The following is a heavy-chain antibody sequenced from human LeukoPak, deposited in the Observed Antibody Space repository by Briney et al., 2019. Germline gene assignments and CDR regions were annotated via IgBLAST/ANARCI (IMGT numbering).Heavy chain of an antibody. CDR2: INSDGSSI. CDR3: ARAGSSGRDY. CDR1: GFTLSSYW. V-gene: IGHV3-74*01. D-gene: IGHD6-19*01. J-gene: IGHJ4*02. Sequence: GGSVRLSCAASGFTLSSYWMHWVRQAPGKGLVWVSRINSDGSSISYADSVKGRFTISRDNAKNTLYLQMNSLRAEDTAVYYCARAGSSGRDYWGQGTLVTVSS.